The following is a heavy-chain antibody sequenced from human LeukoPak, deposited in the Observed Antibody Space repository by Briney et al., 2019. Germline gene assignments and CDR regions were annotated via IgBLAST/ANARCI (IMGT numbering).Heavy chain of an antibody. D-gene: IGHD2-21*01. CDR2: INPNSGGT. CDR3: AREYSIHDAGAFDI. J-gene: IGHJ3*02. V-gene: IGHV1-2*04. Sequence: ASVKVSCKASGYSFTGYHIHWVRQAPGQGLEWMGWINPNSGGTNYAQKFQGWVTMTRDTSISTAYMELSRLRSDDTAVYYCAREYSIHDAGAFDIWGQGTMVTVSS. CDR1: GYSFTGYH.